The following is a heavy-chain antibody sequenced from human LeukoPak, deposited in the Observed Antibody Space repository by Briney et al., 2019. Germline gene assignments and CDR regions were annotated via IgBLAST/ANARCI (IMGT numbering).Heavy chain of an antibody. D-gene: IGHD6-6*01. V-gene: IGHV4-30-4*01. Sequence: SETLSLTCTVSGGSISSGDYYWSWIRQPPGKGLEWIGYIYYSGSTYYDPSLKSRVTISVDTSKNQFSPKLSSVTAADTAVYYCAREGDSSSNNWGQGTLVTVSS. J-gene: IGHJ4*02. CDR1: GGSISSGDYY. CDR3: AREGDSSSNN. CDR2: IYYSGST.